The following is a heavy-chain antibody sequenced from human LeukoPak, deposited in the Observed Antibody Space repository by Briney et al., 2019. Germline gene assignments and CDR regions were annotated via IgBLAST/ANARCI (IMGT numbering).Heavy chain of an antibody. V-gene: IGHV4-59*01. CDR3: ARSTGGAAAGDC. D-gene: IGHD6-13*01. Sequence: SETLSLTCIVSGDSISSYYWSWIRQPPGKGLEWIGYFSYTGSTTYNPSLKSRATISTDTSQNRFSLKLNSVTAADTAMYYCARSTGGAAAGDCWGQGTLVTVSS. J-gene: IGHJ4*02. CDR2: FSYTGST. CDR1: GDSISSYY.